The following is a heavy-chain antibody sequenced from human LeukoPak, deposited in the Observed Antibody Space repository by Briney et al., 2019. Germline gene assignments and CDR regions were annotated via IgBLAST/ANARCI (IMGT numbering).Heavy chain of an antibody. CDR1: GDSISSYY. Sequence: SETLSLTCTVSGDSISSYYWSWIRQPPGKGLEWIGYIYYSGSTNYNPSLKSRVTISVDTSKNQFSLKLSSVTAADTAVYYCARFGDYYDSSGYSDWGQGTLVTVSS. CDR2: IYYSGST. CDR3: ARFGDYYDSSGYSD. V-gene: IGHV4-59*08. J-gene: IGHJ4*02. D-gene: IGHD3-22*01.